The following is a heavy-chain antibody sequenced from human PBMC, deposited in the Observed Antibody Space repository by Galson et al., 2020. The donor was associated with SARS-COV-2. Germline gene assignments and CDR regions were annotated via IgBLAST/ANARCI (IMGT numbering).Heavy chain of an antibody. CDR1: GGSISSYY. D-gene: IGHD6-19*01. CDR2: IYYSGST. J-gene: IGHJ4*02. V-gene: IGHV4-59*01. Sequence: SETLSLTCTVSGGSISSYYWSWIRQPPGKGLEWIGYIYYSGSTNYNPSLKSRVTISVDTSKNQFSLKLSSVTAADTAVYYCAGVTSGGWLGGIDYWGQGTLVTVSS. CDR3: AGVTSGGWLGGIDY.